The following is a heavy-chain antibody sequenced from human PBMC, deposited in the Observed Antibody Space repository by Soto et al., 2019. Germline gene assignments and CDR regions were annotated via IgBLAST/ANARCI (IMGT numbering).Heavy chain of an antibody. V-gene: IGHV3-21*01. CDR2: ISSNSAYI. CDR1: GFTFRSFT. Sequence: GGSLKLFCAASGFTFRSFTMNWVRQAPGKGLEWVSTISSNSAYIYYTDALRGRYTISRDNAKNSLHLQMNSLRAEDTAVYYCTRDASRDSSARGWFDPWGPGTLVTVSS. J-gene: IGHJ5*02. D-gene: IGHD6-13*01. CDR3: TRDASRDSSARGWFDP.